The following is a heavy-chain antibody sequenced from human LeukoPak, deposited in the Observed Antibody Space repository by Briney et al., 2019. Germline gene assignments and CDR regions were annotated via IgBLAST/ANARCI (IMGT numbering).Heavy chain of an antibody. J-gene: IGHJ6*03. CDR3: ARRSHYYYYMDV. CDR1: GYTFTSYG. CDR2: ISAYNGNT. Sequence: ASVKVSCKASGYTFTSYGISRGRQAPGQGLEWMGWISAYNGNTNYAQKLQGRVTMPTDTSTSTAYMELRSLRSDDTAVYYCARRSHYYYYMDVWGKGTTVTVSS. V-gene: IGHV1-18*01.